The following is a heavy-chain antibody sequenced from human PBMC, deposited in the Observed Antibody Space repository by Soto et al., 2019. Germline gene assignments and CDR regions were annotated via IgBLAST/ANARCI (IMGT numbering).Heavy chain of an antibody. CDR2: ISPYTGNT. V-gene: IGHV1-18*01. CDR1: GYIFVNYG. Sequence: QVQLVQSGDEGKKPGASVKVSCKASGYIFVNYGIAWVRQAPGQGLELMGWISPYTGNTHSATKVQGRLTMTKDTSTSTAYTDLGSLTSDDTAVYYCVMVDNYVTPTPQDVWGQGTTVTVSS. CDR3: VMVDNYVTPTPQDV. D-gene: IGHD3-16*01. J-gene: IGHJ6*02.